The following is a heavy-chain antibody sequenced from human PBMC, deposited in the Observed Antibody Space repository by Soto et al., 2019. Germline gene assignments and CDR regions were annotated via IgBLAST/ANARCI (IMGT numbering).Heavy chain of an antibody. V-gene: IGHV3-30*18. Sequence: GGSLRLSCVASGYTFSRCVMSWVCPAPGKGMEWVAVISYDGSNKYYADSVKGRFTISRDNSKNSLYLQMNSLRAEDTAVYYCAKDGRGYSYGLVEYWGQGTLVTVSS. J-gene: IGHJ4*02. CDR1: GYTFSRCV. CDR2: ISYDGSNK. CDR3: AKDGRGYSYGLVEY. D-gene: IGHD5-18*01.